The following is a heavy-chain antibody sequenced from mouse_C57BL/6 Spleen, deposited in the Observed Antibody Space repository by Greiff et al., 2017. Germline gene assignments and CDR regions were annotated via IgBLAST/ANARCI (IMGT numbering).Heavy chain of an antibody. CDR2: INPNYGTT. Sequence: VQLQQSGPELVKPGASVKISCKASGYSFTNYYMNWVKQSPGQSLEWIGVINPNYGTTSYNQKFKGKATLTEDQSSSTAYMQLSSLTSEDSAVYYCARTLGVGDCYFDVWGAGTTRTVSS. CDR1: GYSFTNYY. J-gene: IGHJ1*01. CDR3: ARTLGVGDCYFDV. V-gene: IGHV1-39*01. D-gene: IGHD4-1*01.